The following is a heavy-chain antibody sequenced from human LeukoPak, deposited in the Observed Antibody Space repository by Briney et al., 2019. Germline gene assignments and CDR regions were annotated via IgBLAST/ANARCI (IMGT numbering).Heavy chain of an antibody. J-gene: IGHJ4*02. CDR1: GFTFSSYW. V-gene: IGHV3-7*01. CDR2: IKQDGREK. Sequence: GGSLRLSCAASGFTFSSYWMSWVRQAPGKGLEWVANIKQDGREKYYVDSVKGRCTISRDNAKTSLYLQMNSLRAEDTAVYYCARGDGVIMKYWGQGTLVTVSS. CDR3: ARGDGVIMKY. D-gene: IGHD3-10*01.